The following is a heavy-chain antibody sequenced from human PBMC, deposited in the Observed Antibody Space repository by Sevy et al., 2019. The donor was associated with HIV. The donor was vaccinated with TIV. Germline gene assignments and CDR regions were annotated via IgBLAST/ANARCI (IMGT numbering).Heavy chain of an antibody. CDR3: ARDHGYCSGGSCYSGGY. CDR2: SSGTGSYI. CDR1: GFTFSSYT. V-gene: IGHV3-21*06. J-gene: IGHJ4*02. Sequence: GGSLRLSCSASGFTFSSYTMIWVRQAPGRGLEWVSASSGTGSYIYYADSVKDRFTISRDNAKNLLYLQMNSLRAEDTAAYYCARDHGYCSGGSCYSGGYWGQGTLVTVSS. D-gene: IGHD2-15*01.